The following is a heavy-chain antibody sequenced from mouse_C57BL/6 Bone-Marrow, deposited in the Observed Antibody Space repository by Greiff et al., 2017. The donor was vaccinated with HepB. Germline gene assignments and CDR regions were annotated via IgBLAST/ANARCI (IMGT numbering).Heavy chain of an antibody. CDR1: GFTFSSYT. CDR3: ARHEDYGSSMDY. D-gene: IGHD1-1*01. V-gene: IGHV5-9*01. J-gene: IGHJ4*01. CDR2: ISGGGGNT. Sequence: EVQLVESGGGLVKPGGSLKLSCAASGFTFSSYTMSWVRQTPEKRLEWVATISGGGGNTYYPDSVKGRFTISRDNAKNTLYLQMSSLRSEDTALYYCARHEDYGSSMDYWGQGTSVTVSS.